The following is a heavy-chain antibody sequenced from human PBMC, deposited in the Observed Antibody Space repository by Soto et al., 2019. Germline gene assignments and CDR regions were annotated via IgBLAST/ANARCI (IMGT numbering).Heavy chain of an antibody. CDR2: ISGSGGST. CDR1: GFTFSSYA. CDR3: ARVSSGWYGPYFQH. Sequence: GGSLRLSCAASGFTFSSYAMSWVRQAPGKGLEWVSAISGSGGSTYYADSVKGRFTISRDNSKNTLYLQMNSLRAEDTAVYYCARVSSGWYGPYFQHWGQGTLVTVSS. V-gene: IGHV3-23*01. J-gene: IGHJ1*01. D-gene: IGHD6-19*01.